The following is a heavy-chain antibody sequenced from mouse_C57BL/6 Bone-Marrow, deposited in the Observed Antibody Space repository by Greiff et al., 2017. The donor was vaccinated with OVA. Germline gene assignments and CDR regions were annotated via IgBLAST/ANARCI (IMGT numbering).Heavy chain of an antibody. CDR3: TPLYYSSSGGWFAD. CDR1: GFTFSDAW. J-gene: IGHJ3*01. CDR2: IRNKANNHAT. D-gene: IGHD2-5*01. Sequence: EVKVEESGGGLVQPGGSMKLSCAASGFTFSDAWLDWVRQSPEKGLEWVAEIRNKANNHATYYAESVKGRFTISRDDSTSSVYLQMNSLSAEDTDIYYSTPLYYSSSGGWFADWGKGTLVTVSA. V-gene: IGHV6-6*01.